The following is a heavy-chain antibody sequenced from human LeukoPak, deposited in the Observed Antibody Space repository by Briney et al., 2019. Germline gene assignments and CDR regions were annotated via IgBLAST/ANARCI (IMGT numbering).Heavy chain of an antibody. J-gene: IGHJ3*02. D-gene: IGHD3-22*01. CDR2: ISSSSSTI. CDR1: GFTFSSYS. Sequence: GGSLRLSCAASGFTFSSYSMNWVRQAPGKGLEWVSYISSSSSTIYYADSVKGRFTISRDNAKNSLYLQMNSLSDEDTAVYYCARSGGITMIVRRAFDIWAKGQWSPSLQ. CDR3: ARSGGITMIVRRAFDI. V-gene: IGHV3-48*02.